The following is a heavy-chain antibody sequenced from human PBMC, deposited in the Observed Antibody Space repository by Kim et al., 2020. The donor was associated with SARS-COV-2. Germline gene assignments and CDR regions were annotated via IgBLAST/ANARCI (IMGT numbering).Heavy chain of an antibody. CDR2: IKQDGSEK. Sequence: GGSLRLSCVASGFTFSSYWMSWVRQAPGKGLEGVANIKQDGSEKYYVDSVKGRFTVSRDNAKNSLYLQMNSLRAEDTAVYYCSRVTVLWDYVGSGFGYY. V-gene: IGHV3-7*01. J-gene: IGHJ6*01. CDR3: SRVTVLWDYVGSGFGYY. D-gene: IGHD3-16*01. CDR1: GFTFSSYW.